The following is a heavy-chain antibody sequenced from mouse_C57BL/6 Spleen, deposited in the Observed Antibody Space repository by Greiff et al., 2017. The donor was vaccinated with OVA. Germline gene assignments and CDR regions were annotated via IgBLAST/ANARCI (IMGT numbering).Heavy chain of an antibody. J-gene: IGHJ2*01. CDR1: GYTFTSYG. Sequence: VQGVESGAELARPGASVKLSCKASGYTFTSYGISWVKQRTGQGLEWIGEIYPRSGNTYYNEKFKGKATLTADKSSSTAYMELRSLTSEDSAVYFCARVELYDGYSLGYWGQGTTLTVSS. D-gene: IGHD2-3*01. V-gene: IGHV1-81*01. CDR2: IYPRSGNT. CDR3: ARVELYDGYSLGY.